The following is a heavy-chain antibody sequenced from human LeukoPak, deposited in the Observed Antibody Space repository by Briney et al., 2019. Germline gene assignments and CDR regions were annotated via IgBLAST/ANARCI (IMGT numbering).Heavy chain of an antibody. D-gene: IGHD1-26*01. Sequence: PGGSLRLSCAASGYTFSDFSVNWVRQAPGKGLEWVSSISVRSNYRYYADSVKGRFTISRDDAKNSLYLQMNSLRDEDTAVYFCAREARGSGRDFDYWGQGILVTVSS. CDR2: ISVRSNYR. CDR3: AREARGSGRDFDY. V-gene: IGHV3-21*04. CDR1: GYTFSDFS. J-gene: IGHJ4*02.